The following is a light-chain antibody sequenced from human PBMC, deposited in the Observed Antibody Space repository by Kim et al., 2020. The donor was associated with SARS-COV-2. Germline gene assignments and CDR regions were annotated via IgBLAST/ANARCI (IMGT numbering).Light chain of an antibody. V-gene: IGLV3-1*01. CDR2: QDN. CDR1: KLGDKY. CDR3: QTWDSTTDV. J-gene: IGLJ1*01. Sequence: SVSPGQTGSITCSGDKLGDKYVYWYQQKPGQSPVVVIYQDNMRPSGIPERFSGSNSGNTATLTISGTQAVDEADYYCQTWDSTTDVFGTGTKVTVL.